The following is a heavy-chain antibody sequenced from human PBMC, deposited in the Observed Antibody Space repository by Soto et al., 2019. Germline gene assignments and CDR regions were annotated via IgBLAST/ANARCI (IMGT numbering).Heavy chain of an antibody. V-gene: IGHV3-53*01. CDR2: IYSGGSI. J-gene: IGHJ6*04. Sequence: EVQLVEAGGGLIQPGGSLRLSCAASGFPVSSNYMSWVRQAPGKGLEWVSVIYSGGSIYYADPVKGRFTISRDNSKNTLYLHMHSLRAEDTAVYYCVSGGVVVTAVDYYYYYGMDVWGEGTTVTVSS. CDR3: VSGGVVVTAVDYYYYYGMDV. D-gene: IGHD2-21*02. CDR1: GFPVSSNY.